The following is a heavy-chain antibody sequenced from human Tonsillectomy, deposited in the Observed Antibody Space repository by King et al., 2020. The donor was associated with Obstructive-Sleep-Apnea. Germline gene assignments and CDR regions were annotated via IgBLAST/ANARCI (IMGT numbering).Heavy chain of an antibody. CDR3: ARGRDYGDYVTDH. V-gene: IGHV4-39*07. Sequence: VQLQESGPGLVKPSETLSLTCTVSGGSISSSNYYWDWIRQPPGKGLEWVGSISYSGSTYYNPSLKSRVTISVDPSKNQLSLKLTSVTAADTAVYSCARGRDYGDYVTDHWGQGTLVTVSS. CDR1: GGSISSSNYY. J-gene: IGHJ4*02. CDR2: ISYSGST. D-gene: IGHD4-17*01.